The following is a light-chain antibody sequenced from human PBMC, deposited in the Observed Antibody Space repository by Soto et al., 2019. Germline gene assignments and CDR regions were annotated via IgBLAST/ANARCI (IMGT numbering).Light chain of an antibody. CDR2: AAS. V-gene: IGKV3-20*01. CDR1: QSVTSNY. Sequence: EVVLTQSPGTVSLSPGERATLSCRASQSVTSNYLAWYQQKPGQAPRLLIYAASSRATGIPDRFSGSGSGTDFTLSISRLEPEACAMYYCHQYGSSITWTFGQGTKVEIK. J-gene: IGKJ1*01. CDR3: HQYGSSITWT.